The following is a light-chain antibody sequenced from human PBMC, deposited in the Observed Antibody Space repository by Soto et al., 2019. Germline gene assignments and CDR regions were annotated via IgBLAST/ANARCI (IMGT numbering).Light chain of an antibody. CDR2: DAS. Sequence: DIQMTQSPSTLSASVGDRVTINCRASQGISSWLAWYQQKPGEAPKLLIYDASALPRGVPSRFSGSGSGTKFTLTIASLQPDDFATYYCQQYETFSGTFGPGTKVDIK. CDR1: QGISSW. CDR3: QQYETFSGT. J-gene: IGKJ1*01. V-gene: IGKV1-5*01.